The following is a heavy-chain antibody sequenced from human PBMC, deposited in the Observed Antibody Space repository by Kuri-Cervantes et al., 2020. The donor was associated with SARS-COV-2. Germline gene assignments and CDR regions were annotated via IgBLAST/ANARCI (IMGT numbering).Heavy chain of an antibody. CDR3: ARDLRSSTDYYYYYGMDV. Sequence: GESLKISCAASGFTFSSYDMHWVRQATGKGLEWVSAIGTAGDPYYPGSVKGRFTISRDNSKNTLYLQINSLKAEDTAVYYCARDLRSSTDYYYYYGMDVWGQGTTVTVSS. D-gene: IGHD2-2*01. CDR1: GFTFSSYD. V-gene: IGHV3-13*05. J-gene: IGHJ6*02. CDR2: IGTAGDP.